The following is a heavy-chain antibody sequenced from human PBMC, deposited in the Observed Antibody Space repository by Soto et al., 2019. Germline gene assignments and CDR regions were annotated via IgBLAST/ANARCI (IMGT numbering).Heavy chain of an antibody. CDR3: AKVVSGYWYFDL. CDR2: ISGDGSST. CDR1: EFTFRSYW. J-gene: IGHJ2*01. Sequence: EVQLVDSGGGLVQPGGSLRLSCAASEFTFRSYWMHWVRQSPGKGLVWVSRISGDGSSTNYADSVKGRFTISRDNAKNTVYLQIDSLRAEDTAVYYCAKVVSGYWYFDLWGRGTLVTVSP. D-gene: IGHD3-10*01. V-gene: IGHV3-74*01.